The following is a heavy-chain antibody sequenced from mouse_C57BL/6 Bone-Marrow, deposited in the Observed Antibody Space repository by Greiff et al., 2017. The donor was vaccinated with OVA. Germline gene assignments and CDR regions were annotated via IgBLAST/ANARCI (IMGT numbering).Heavy chain of an antibody. D-gene: IGHD2-2*01. J-gene: IGHJ1*03. Sequence: EVMLVESGGGLVQPGGSLKLSCAASGFTFSDYYMYWVRQTPEKRLEWVAYLSNGGGSTYYPDTVKGRFTISRDNAKNTLYLQMSRLKSEDTAMYYCASRMVTGNWYFDVWGTGTTVTVSS. V-gene: IGHV5-12*01. CDR1: GFTFSDYY. CDR3: ASRMVTGNWYFDV. CDR2: LSNGGGST.